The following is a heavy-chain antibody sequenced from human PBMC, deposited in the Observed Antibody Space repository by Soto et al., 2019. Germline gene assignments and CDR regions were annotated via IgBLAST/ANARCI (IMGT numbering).Heavy chain of an antibody. J-gene: IGHJ4*02. D-gene: IGHD6-19*01. V-gene: IGHV3-23*01. CDR2: IGRRGDST. CDR1: GFTFSSFA. CDR3: ANDLISGYNSGRPFDS. Sequence: EVQLLESGGGLVQPGGSLRLSCAASGFTFSSFAMSWVRQAPGKGLEWVSAIGRRGDSTYYADSVKGRFTISRDNSKNTLYLHMNSLRAEDTAVYYCANDLISGYNSGRPFDSWGQGTLVTVSS.